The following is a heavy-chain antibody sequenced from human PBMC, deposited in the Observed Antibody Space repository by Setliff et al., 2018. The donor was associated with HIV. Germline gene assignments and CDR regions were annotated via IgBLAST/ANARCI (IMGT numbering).Heavy chain of an antibody. CDR1: AGSISSSNYY. D-gene: IGHD5-18*01. J-gene: IGHJ4*02. V-gene: IGHV4-39*07. CDR2: MYYSGST. Sequence: SETLSLTCTVSAGSISSSNYYWGWVRQPPGKGLEWIGSMYYSGSTYYTPSLKSRITISLDTSRNQFSLRMRSVTAADTAVYYCARVFVDTAVLRVLEYYFDSWGRGTLVTVSS. CDR3: ARVFVDTAVLRVLEYYFDS.